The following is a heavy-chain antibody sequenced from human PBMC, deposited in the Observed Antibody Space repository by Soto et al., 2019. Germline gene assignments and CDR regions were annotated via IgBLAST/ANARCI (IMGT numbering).Heavy chain of an antibody. CDR1: EFTFSKCD. J-gene: IGHJ4*02. CDR2: ISGSGITT. V-gene: IGHV3-23*01. CDR3: ALTYHFDGSAYPDY. D-gene: IGHD3-16*01. Sequence: PGGSLRLSCAASEFTFSKCDMSWVRQAPGQGLEWVSHISGSGITTYYADSVKGRFTISRDNSKNTLYLQMNSLRAEDTAVYYCALTYHFDGSAYPDYWGQETLVTVSS.